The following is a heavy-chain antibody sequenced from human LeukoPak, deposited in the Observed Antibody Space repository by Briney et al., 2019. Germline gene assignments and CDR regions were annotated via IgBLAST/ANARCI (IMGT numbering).Heavy chain of an antibody. CDR2: IYWDDDK. V-gene: IGHV2-70*01. CDR1: GFSLRTTGMC. CDR3: ARVVPAAIVPAEYFQH. J-gene: IGHJ1*01. D-gene: IGHD2-2*01. Sequence: SGPALVKPTQTLTLTSTFTGFSLRTTGMCVSWIRQPPGKALEWLALIYWDDDKYYSTSLTTRLTISKDSSKNQVVFTWTNMEPVDTATYYCARVVPAAIVPAEYFQHGGQGTLATASS.